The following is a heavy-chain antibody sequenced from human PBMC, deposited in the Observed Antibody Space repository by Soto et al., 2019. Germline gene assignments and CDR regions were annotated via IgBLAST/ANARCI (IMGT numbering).Heavy chain of an antibody. CDR1: GGPISRYY. J-gene: IGHJ4*02. Sequence: SGTLSLNRPVPGGPISRYYWSRVPQPPGKGLEWIGYIYYSGSTNYNPSLKSRVTISVDTSKNQFSLKLSSVTAADTAVYYCARRYSSSFDYWGQGTLVTVSS. CDR3: ARRYSSSFDY. V-gene: IGHV4-59*08. CDR2: IYYSGST. D-gene: IGHD6-13*01.